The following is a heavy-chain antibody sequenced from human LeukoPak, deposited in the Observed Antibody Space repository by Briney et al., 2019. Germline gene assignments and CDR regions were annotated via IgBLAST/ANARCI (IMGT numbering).Heavy chain of an antibody. D-gene: IGHD1-26*01. CDR1: GFTLSSYW. J-gene: IGHJ4*02. V-gene: IGHV3-7*01. CDR2: IKQEGSEE. CDR3: AREYRGYRVPYYCDY. Sequence: GGSMRLSSAAYGFTLSSYWMSWVRPAPGKGLEWVANIKQEGSEEYYGDSVKGRFTLSRDNATNSLYLQMNSLRAEGTAVSDRAREYRGYRVPYYCDYWGQGTLVTVSS.